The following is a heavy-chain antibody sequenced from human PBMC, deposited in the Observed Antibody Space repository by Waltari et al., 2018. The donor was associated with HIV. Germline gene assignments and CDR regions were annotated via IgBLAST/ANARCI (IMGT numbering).Heavy chain of an antibody. CDR2: IYYSGST. D-gene: IGHD3-22*01. J-gene: IGHJ4*02. Sequence: QLQLQESGPGLVKPSETLSLTCTVSGGSISSSSYYWGWIRQPPGKGLEWIGSIYYSGSTYYNPSLKSRVTISVDTSKNQFSLKLSSVTAADTAVYYCARDGWYYYDSSGWALIDYWGQGTLVTVSS. CDR1: GGSISSSSYY. V-gene: IGHV4-39*07. CDR3: ARDGWYYYDSSGWALIDY.